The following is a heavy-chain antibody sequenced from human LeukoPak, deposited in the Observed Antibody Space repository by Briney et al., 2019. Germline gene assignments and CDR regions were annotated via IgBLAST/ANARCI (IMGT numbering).Heavy chain of an antibody. Sequence: GRCLRLFWAASGLTFSTTWVSCVRLAGGKGLGWVANIKQDGRETNYVDSVKGRFTISRDNAKNSLYLQMNTLRDEDTAVYYCATGAGCGYWGQGTLVTVSS. J-gene: IGHJ4*02. CDR1: GLTFSTTW. CDR2: IKQDGRET. CDR3: ATGAGCGY. V-gene: IGHV3-7*03. D-gene: IGHD6-19*01.